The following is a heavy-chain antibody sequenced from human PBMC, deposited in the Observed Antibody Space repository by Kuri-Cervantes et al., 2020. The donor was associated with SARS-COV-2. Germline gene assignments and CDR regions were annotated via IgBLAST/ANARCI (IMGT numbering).Heavy chain of an antibody. D-gene: IGHD6-13*01. CDR3: ARTRIAAAGTIDY. Sequence: SVKVSCKASGGTFSSYAISWVRQAPGQGLEWMGRIIPILGTANYAQKFQGRVTITADKSTSTAYMELSSLRSEDTAVYYCARTRIAAAGTIDYWGQGTLVTVSS. V-gene: IGHV1-69*04. J-gene: IGHJ4*02. CDR2: IIPILGTA. CDR1: GGTFSSYA.